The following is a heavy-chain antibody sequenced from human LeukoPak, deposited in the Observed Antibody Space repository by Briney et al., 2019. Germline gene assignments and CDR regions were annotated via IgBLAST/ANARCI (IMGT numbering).Heavy chain of an antibody. CDR1: GYTLTSYG. Sequence: RASVKVSCKASGYTLTSYGISWVRQAPGQGLEWMGWVSAYNGNTNYAQKLQGRVTMTTDTSTSTAYMELRSLRSDDTAVYYCARSGRVRGVSLWETFYFDYWGQGTLVTVSS. CDR3: ARSGRVRGVSLWETFYFDY. V-gene: IGHV1-18*01. CDR2: VSAYNGNT. D-gene: IGHD3-10*01. J-gene: IGHJ4*02.